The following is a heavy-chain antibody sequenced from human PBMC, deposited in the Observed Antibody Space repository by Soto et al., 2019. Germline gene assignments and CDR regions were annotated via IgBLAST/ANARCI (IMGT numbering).Heavy chain of an antibody. CDR2: IYHSGST. CDR1: GSSLTSGVYS. D-gene: IGHD2-2*01. V-gene: IGHV4-30-2*01. J-gene: IGHJ5*02. CDR3: VRGRYCSSTSCYRTWFDT. Sequence: SETMSLTCSVSGSSLTSGVYSWSWIRQPPEKDLERIGYIYHSGSTYYNPSLKSRVTISVDRSKNQFSLMLSSLTDAETAVYYCVRGRYCSSTSCYRTWFDTWGRGTLVSVSS.